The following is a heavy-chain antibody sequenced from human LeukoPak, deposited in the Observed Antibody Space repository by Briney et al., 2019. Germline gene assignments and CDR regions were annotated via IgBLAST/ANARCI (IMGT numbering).Heavy chain of an antibody. CDR3: ARDRGEVIPANYYYYGMDV. D-gene: IGHD3-16*01. J-gene: IGHJ6*02. V-gene: IGHV1-18*01. CDR2: ISAYNGNT. CDR1: GYTFTSYG. Sequence: ASVKVSCKASGYTFTSYGISWVRQAPGQGLEWMGWISAYNGNTNYAQKLQGRVTMTTDTFTSTAYMELRSLRSDDTAVYYCARDRGEVIPANYYYYGMDVWGQGTTVTVSS.